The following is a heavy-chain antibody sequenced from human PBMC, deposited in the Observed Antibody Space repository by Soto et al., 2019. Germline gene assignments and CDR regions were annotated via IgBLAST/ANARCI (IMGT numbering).Heavy chain of an antibody. D-gene: IGHD5-12*01. CDR2: ISGSGGST. J-gene: IGHJ6*02. Sequence: GGSLRLSCAASGFTFSSYAMSWVRQAPGKGLEWVSAISGSGGSTYYAGSVKGRFTISRDNSKNTLYLQMNSLRAEDTAVYYCAKEGYDFGYYYYGMDVWGQGTTVTVSS. CDR1: GFTFSSYA. V-gene: IGHV3-23*01. CDR3: AKEGYDFGYYYYGMDV.